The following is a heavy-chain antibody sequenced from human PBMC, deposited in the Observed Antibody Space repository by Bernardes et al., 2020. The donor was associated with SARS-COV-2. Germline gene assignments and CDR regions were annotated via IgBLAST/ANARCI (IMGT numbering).Heavy chain of an antibody. CDR2: ISSSSSYT. D-gene: IGHD6-19*01. V-gene: IGHV3-11*03. J-gene: IGHJ4*02. CDR1: GFTFSDYY. CDR3: ARHLKTQQWLVPYYFDY. Sequence: GGSLRLSCAASGFTFSDYYMSWIRQAPGKGLEWVSYISSSSSYTNYADSVKGRFTISRDNAKNSLYLQMNSLRAEDTAVYYCARHLKTQQWLVPYYFDYWGQGTLATVSS.